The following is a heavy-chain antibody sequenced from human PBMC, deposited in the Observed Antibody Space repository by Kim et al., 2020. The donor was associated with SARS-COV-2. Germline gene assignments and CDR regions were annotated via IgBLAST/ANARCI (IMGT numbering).Heavy chain of an antibody. V-gene: IGHV3-30*02. D-gene: IGHD6-25*01. CDR2: NK. CDR3: AKDAADYFDY. J-gene: IGHJ4*02. Sequence: NKYYADSVKGRFTISRDNSKNTLYLQMNSLRAEDTAVYYCAKDAADYFDYWGQGTLVTVSS.